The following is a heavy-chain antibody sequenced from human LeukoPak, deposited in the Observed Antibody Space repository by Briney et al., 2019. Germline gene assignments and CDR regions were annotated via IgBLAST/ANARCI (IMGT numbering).Heavy chain of an antibody. D-gene: IGHD4-17*01. CDR3: ARDRASGTVTTPDY. CDR1: GFTFSSYS. J-gene: IGHJ4*02. CDR2: ISSSSSYI. V-gene: IGHV3-21*01. Sequence: PGGSLRLSCAASGFTFSSYSMNWVRQAPGKGLEWVSSISSSSSYIYYADSVKGRFTISRDNAKNSLYLQMNSLRAEDTAVYYCARDRASGTVTTPDYWGQGTLVTVSS.